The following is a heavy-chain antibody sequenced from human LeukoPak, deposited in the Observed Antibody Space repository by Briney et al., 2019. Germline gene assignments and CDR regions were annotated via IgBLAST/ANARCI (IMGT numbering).Heavy chain of an antibody. CDR1: GITLSDFW. V-gene: IGHV3-53*01. J-gene: IGHJ4*02. CDR2: VFGGGNT. CDR3: ASWPGGWYGEDS. D-gene: IGHD6-19*01. Sequence: GGSLRLSCAASGITLSDFWFSWVRQAPSKGLEWVSVVFGGGNTYYADSVKGRFTISRDTFKNTVNLEMNSLRAEDTAVYYCASWPGGWYGEDSWGQGTLVTVSS.